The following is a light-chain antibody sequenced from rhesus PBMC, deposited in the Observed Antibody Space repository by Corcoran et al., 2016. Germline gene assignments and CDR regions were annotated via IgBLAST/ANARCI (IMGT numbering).Light chain of an antibody. J-gene: IGLJ1*01. CDR1: SSDIGGYNR. Sequence: QAALTQSPSVSGSPGQSVTISCTGTSSDIGGYNRVSWYQQHPGNAPKLMIYEVSKRPEGVSDRFSGSKSGNTASLTISWLQAADEADYYCRSYASSSAFYIFGAGTRLTVL. CDR3: RSYASSSAFYI. V-gene: IGLV2-13*02. CDR2: EVS.